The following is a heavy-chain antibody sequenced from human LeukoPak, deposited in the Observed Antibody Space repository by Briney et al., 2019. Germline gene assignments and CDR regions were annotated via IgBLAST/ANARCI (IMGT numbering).Heavy chain of an antibody. CDR2: IKQDGSEK. D-gene: IGHD3-3*01. V-gene: IGHV3-7*01. Sequence: GGSLRLSCAASGFTFSSYWMSWVRQAPGKGLEWVANIKQDGSEKYYVDSVKGRFTISRDNAKNSLYLQMNSLRAEDTAVYYCAGNGPGITIFGVVYYYYYYMDVWGKGTTVTVSS. J-gene: IGHJ6*03. CDR1: GFTFSSYW. CDR3: AGNGPGITIFGVVYYYYYYMDV.